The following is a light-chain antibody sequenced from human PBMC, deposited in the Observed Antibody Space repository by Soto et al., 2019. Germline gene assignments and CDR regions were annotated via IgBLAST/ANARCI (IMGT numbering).Light chain of an antibody. CDR2: GPS. CDR3: QQYDSSPRT. J-gene: IGKJ1*01. CDR1: QSISSSY. V-gene: IGKV3-20*01. Sequence: IVFTHSPGTLSLSPWEGWTLSCRCSQSISSSYLAWYQQKPGQAPRLLIYGPSSRATGIPDRFSGSGSGTDFTLTISRLEPEDFAVYYCQQYDSSPRTFGQGTKLDIK.